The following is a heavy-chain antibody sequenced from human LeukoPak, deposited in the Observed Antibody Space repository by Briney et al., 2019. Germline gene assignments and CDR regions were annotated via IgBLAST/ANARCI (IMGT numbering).Heavy chain of an antibody. CDR2: ISWNSNSM. D-gene: IGHD3-3*01. Sequence: GGSLRLSCAASGFTFDDYAMHWVRQAPGKGLEWVSGISWNSNSMGYADSVRGRFTISRDNAKNSLYLQMNSLRAEDTAVYYCARGGKYYDFWSGYYNDYWGQGTLVTVSS. V-gene: IGHV3-9*01. CDR1: GFTFDDYA. CDR3: ARGGKYYDFWSGYYNDY. J-gene: IGHJ4*02.